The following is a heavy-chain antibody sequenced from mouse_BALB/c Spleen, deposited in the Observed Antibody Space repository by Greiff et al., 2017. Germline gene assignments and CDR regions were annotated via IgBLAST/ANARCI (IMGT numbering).Heavy chain of an antibody. D-gene: IGHD2-3*01. CDR3: ANDGYGGWYFDV. CDR2: IDPANGNT. J-gene: IGHJ1*01. V-gene: IGHV14-3*02. Sequence: VQLQQSGAELVKPGASVKLSCTASGFNIKDTYMHWVKQRPEQGLEWIGRIDPANGNTKYDPKFQGKATITADTSSNTAYLQLSSLTSEDTAVYYCANDGYGGWYFDVWGAGTTVTVSS. CDR1: GFNIKDTY.